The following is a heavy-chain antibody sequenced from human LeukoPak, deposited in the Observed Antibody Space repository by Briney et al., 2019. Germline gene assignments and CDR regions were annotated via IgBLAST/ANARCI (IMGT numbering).Heavy chain of an antibody. Sequence: PGGSLRLSCAASGFTFSSYAMSWVRQAPGKGLEWVSAISGSGGSTYYADSVKGRFTISRDNSKNTLYLQMNSLRAEDTAVYYCARAAADSSGWYPDAFDIWGQGTMVTVSS. J-gene: IGHJ3*02. V-gene: IGHV3-23*01. CDR1: GFTFSSYA. CDR3: ARAAADSSGWYPDAFDI. D-gene: IGHD6-19*01. CDR2: ISGSGGST.